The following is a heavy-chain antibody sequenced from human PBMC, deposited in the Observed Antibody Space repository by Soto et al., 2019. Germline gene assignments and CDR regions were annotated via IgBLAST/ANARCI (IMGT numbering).Heavy chain of an antibody. J-gene: IGHJ6*02. CDR2: MNPNSGNT. V-gene: IGHV1-8*01. Sequence: QVQLVQSGAEVKKPGASVKVSCKASGYTFTSYDINWVRQATGQGLEWMGWMNPNSGNTGYAQKFQGRVTMTRNTSISTAYMELSSLRSQDTAVYYCARLRFGEFPHHFGMDVWVQGTTVTVSS. D-gene: IGHD3-10*01. CDR1: GYTFTSYD. CDR3: ARLRFGEFPHHFGMDV.